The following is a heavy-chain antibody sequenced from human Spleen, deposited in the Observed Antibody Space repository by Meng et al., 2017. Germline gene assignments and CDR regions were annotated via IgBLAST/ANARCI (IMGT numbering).Heavy chain of an antibody. CDR1: GYSFTGYY. Sequence: QVRRVQSGAEVKKPGASVKVSCKTSGYSFTGYYMHWMRQAPGQGLEWMGWITPNTGGTIYAQKFQGRVTMTRDTSISTAYMELSSLRSDDTAVYYCARGFLSGYGVDSWGQGTLVTVSS. V-gene: IGHV1-2*02. CDR2: ITPNTGGT. D-gene: IGHD5-12*01. J-gene: IGHJ4*02. CDR3: ARGFLSGYGVDS.